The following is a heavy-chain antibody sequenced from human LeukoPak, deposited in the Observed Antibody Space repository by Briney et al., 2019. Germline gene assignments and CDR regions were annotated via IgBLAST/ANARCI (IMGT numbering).Heavy chain of an antibody. D-gene: IGHD3-22*01. CDR2: ISGSGGST. CDR3: ATRARITMIPFDY. J-gene: IGHJ4*02. CDR1: GFTFSSYA. V-gene: IGHV3-23*01. Sequence: GGSLRLSCAASGFTFSSYAMSWVRQAPGKGLEWVSAISGSGGSTYYADSVKGRFTISRDNSKDTLYLQMNSLRAEDTAVYYCATRARITMIPFDYWGQGTLVTVSS.